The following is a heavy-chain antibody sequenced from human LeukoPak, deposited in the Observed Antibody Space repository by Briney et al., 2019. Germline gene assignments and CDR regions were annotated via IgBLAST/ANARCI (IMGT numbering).Heavy chain of an antibody. D-gene: IGHD1-7*01. V-gene: IGHV3-9*01. Sequence: PGGSLRLSCAASGFTFEDYAMYWVQQAPGKGLEWVSGITWNSGSIGYADSVKGRFTISRDNAKNSLYLQMNSLRAEDTALYYCTKDARGTTYWGQGTLVTVSS. CDR3: TKDARGTTY. CDR1: GFTFEDYA. CDR2: ITWNSGSI. J-gene: IGHJ4*02.